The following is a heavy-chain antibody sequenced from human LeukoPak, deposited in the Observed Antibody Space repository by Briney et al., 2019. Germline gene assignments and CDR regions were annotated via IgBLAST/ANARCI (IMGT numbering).Heavy chain of an antibody. V-gene: IGHV4-34*01. CDR2: INHSGST. CDR3: ASGGRISAANWFDP. Sequence: SETLSLTCAVYGGSFSGYYWSWIRQPPGKGLEWIGEINHSGSTNYNPSLKSRVTISVDTSKNQFFLKLSSVTAADTAVYYCASGGRISAANWFDPWGQGTLVTVSS. D-gene: IGHD6-13*01. CDR1: GGSFSGYY. J-gene: IGHJ5*02.